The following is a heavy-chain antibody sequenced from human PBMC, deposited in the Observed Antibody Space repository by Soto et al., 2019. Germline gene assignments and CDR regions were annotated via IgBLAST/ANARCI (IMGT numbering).Heavy chain of an antibody. CDR2: ISAYNGNT. J-gene: IGHJ6*02. Sequence: QVQLVQSGAEVKKPGASVKVSCKASGYTFTNYDFSWVRQAPGQGLEWMGWISAYNGNTNYAQKLQGRVTMTTDTSTSTAYMELRSLRSDDTAVYYCASSFGRSASSARYYYGMDVWGQGTTVTVSS. D-gene: IGHD3-10*01. CDR1: GYTFTNYD. V-gene: IGHV1-18*01. CDR3: ASSFGRSASSARYYYGMDV.